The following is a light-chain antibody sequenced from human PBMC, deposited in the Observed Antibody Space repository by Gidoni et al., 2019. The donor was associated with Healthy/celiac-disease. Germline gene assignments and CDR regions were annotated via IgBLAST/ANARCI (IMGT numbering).Light chain of an antibody. CDR1: QSISSW. V-gene: IGKV1-5*03. CDR3: QQYNSYSQT. J-gene: IGKJ1*01. Sequence: DMQMTQSPSTLSASVGVRVTITCRASQSISSWLAWYQQKPGKAPKLLIYKASSLESGVPSRFSGSGSGTEFTLTISSLQPDDFATYYCQQYNSYSQTFGQGTKVEIK. CDR2: KAS.